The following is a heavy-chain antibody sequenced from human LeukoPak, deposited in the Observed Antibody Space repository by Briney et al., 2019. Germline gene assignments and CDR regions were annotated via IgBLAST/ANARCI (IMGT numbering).Heavy chain of an antibody. D-gene: IGHD5-12*01. Sequence: SVKVSCKASGYTFTSYDINWVRQATGQGLEWMGGIIPIFGTANYAQEFQGRVTITTDESTSTAYMALSSLRSEDTAVYYCARDRGFYMVDYWGQGTLVTVSS. V-gene: IGHV1-69*05. J-gene: IGHJ4*02. CDR3: ARDRGFYMVDY. CDR2: IIPIFGTA. CDR1: GYTFTSYD.